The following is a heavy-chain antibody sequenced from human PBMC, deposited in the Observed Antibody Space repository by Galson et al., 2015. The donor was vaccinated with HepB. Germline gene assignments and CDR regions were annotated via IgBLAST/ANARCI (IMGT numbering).Heavy chain of an antibody. Sequence: SLRLSCAVSGFTFSNYGIHWVRQAPGRGLEWVAVIWFDGSNKWYADSVKGRFTISRDDSKNTVYLQMNSLRAEDTAVYYCARASRSSGRPEGYWGQGTLVTVSS. J-gene: IGHJ4*02. V-gene: IGHV3-33*08. CDR3: ARASRSSGRPEGY. D-gene: IGHD6-19*01. CDR1: GFTFSNYG. CDR2: IWFDGSNK.